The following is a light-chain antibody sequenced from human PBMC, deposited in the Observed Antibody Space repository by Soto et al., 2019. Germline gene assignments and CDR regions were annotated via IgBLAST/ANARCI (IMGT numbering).Light chain of an antibody. J-gene: IGKJ3*01. CDR2: GAS. CDR3: HQYNNWPSFT. CDR1: QSVSSN. V-gene: IGKV3-15*01. Sequence: EIVMTQSPATLSVSPGERATLSCRASQSVSSNLAWYQQKPGQAPRLLIYGASTRATGIPVRFIGSRSGTEFTLTISSLQSEDFAVYYCHQYNNWPSFTFGPGTKVDIK.